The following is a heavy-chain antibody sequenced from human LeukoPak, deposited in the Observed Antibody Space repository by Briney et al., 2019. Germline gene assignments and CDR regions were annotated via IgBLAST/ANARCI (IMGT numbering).Heavy chain of an antibody. CDR1: GFSFSSFW. V-gene: IGHV3-74*01. Sequence: PGGSLRLSCAASGFSFSSFWMHWVRQVPGKGLVWVSYIKTDGSRTTYADSVEGRFTISRDNAKNTLYLQMSSLRAEDTAVYYCARAMMGTNAFDIWGHGTMVTVSS. CDR2: IKTDGSRT. CDR3: ARAMMGTNAFDI. D-gene: IGHD1-7*01. J-gene: IGHJ3*02.